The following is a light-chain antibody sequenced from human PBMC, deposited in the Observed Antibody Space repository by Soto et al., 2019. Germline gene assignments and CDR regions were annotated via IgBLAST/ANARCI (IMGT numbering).Light chain of an antibody. J-gene: IGKJ2*01. CDR2: SAS. V-gene: IGKV1-9*01. CDR1: QDINKF. Sequence: IQLTQSPSSLSASVGDRVTLTCRASQDINKFLAWFQQTPGKAPKLLVYSASTLHSGVPSRFSGSVSGTDFALTISSLQPEDFATYYCQQLKTYPYTFGQGTRLDIK. CDR3: QQLKTYPYT.